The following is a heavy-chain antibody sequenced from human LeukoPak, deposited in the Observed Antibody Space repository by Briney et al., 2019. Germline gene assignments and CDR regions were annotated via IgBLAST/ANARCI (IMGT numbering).Heavy chain of an antibody. Sequence: TGGSLRLSCAAFGFIFSNYPMNWVRQAPGKGLEWVSNVRPGDSARSYADSVRGRFTISRDDAKNSLYLQMNSLRDEDTAAYYCATDSHYAFDFWGLGTLVTVSS. V-gene: IGHV3-48*02. CDR1: GFIFSNYP. CDR2: VRPGDSAR. D-gene: IGHD4-17*01. J-gene: IGHJ4*02. CDR3: ATDSHYAFDF.